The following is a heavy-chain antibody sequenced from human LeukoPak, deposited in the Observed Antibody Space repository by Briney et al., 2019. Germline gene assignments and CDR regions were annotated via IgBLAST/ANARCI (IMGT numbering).Heavy chain of an antibody. CDR3: AKDLLWFGELLSSIDY. D-gene: IGHD3-10*01. Sequence: SCKASGGTFSSYGMHWVRQAPGKGLEWVAFIRYDGSNKYYADSVKGRFTISRDNSKNTLYLQMNSLRAEDTAVYYCAKDLLWFGELLSSIDYWGQGTLVTVSS. CDR1: GGTFSSYG. V-gene: IGHV3-30*02. CDR2: IRYDGSNK. J-gene: IGHJ4*02.